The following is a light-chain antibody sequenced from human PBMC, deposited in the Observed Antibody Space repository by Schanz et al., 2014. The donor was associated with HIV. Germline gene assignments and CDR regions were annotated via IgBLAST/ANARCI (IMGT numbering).Light chain of an antibody. Sequence: QSALTQPASVSGSPGQSITISCTGTSSDVGGSDSVSWFQQNPGKAPRLLIYDVTNRPSGVSHRFSGSKSGNTASLTISGLQAEDEADYYCSSYTSSSTWVFGGGTKLTVL. J-gene: IGLJ3*02. V-gene: IGLV2-14*03. CDR3: SSYTSSSTWV. CDR2: DVT. CDR1: SSDVGGSDS.